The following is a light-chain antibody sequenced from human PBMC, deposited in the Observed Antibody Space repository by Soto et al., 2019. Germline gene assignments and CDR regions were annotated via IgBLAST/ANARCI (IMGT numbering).Light chain of an antibody. Sequence: EIVMKQSPATLSVSTGERATLSCRASQSVSSNLAWYQQKPGQAPGLLIYGASTRATGIPARFSGSGSGTEFTLTISSLQSEDFAVYYCQQYNNWWTFGQGTKVDIK. CDR3: QQYNNWWT. CDR2: GAS. V-gene: IGKV3-15*01. CDR1: QSVSSN. J-gene: IGKJ1*01.